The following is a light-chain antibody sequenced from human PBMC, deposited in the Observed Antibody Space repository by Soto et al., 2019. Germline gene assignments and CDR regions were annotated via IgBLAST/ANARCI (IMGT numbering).Light chain of an antibody. V-gene: IGLV6-57*04. CDR1: SGSIASNF. CDR3: QSYNNIIGV. CDR2: EDD. J-gene: IGLJ2*01. Sequence: NFMLTQPHSVSESPGKTVTISCTRSSGSIASNFVQWYQQRPGSAPTTVIYEDDQRPSGVPGRFSGFIDRSSNSASLTIPGLKTEDEADYYCQSYNNIIGVFGGGTKVTVL.